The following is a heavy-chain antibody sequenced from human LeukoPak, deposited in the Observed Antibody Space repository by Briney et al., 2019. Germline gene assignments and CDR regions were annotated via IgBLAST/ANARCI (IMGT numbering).Heavy chain of an antibody. CDR3: ARLRTMIVSNDAFDI. J-gene: IGHJ3*02. V-gene: IGHV4-34*01. CDR2: INHSGST. Sequence: PSETLSLTCAVYGGSFSGYYWSWIRQPPGKGLEWIGEINHSGSTNYNPSLKSRVTISVDTSKNQFSLKLSSVTAADTAVYYCARLRTMIVSNDAFDIWGQGTMVTVSS. D-gene: IGHD3-22*01. CDR1: GGSFSGYY.